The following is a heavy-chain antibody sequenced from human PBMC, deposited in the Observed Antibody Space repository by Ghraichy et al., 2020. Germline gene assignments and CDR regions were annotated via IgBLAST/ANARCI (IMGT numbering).Heavy chain of an antibody. CDR2: ISAYNGNT. J-gene: IGHJ3*02. D-gene: IGHD2-2*02. CDR3: ARDGCFSTSCYNAVAYGGFPGAFDI. V-gene: IGHV1-18*01. Sequence: ASVKVSCKASGYTFTSYGISWVRQAPGQGLEWMGWISAYNGNTNYAQKLQGRVTMTTDTSTSTAYMELRSLRSDDTAVYYCARDGCFSTSCYNAVAYGGFPGAFDIWGQGTMVTVSS. CDR1: GYTFTSYG.